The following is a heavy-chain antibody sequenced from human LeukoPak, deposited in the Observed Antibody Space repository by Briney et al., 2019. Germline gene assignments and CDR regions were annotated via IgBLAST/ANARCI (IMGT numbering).Heavy chain of an antibody. D-gene: IGHD2-2*03. Sequence: PGGSLRLSCAASGFTFDDYAMHWVRQAPGTGLEWVSLISGDAGSTYYADSVRGRFTISRDNSKNSLYLQMNSLRTEDTALYYCAKDIGYCNSTSCSMFDDAFDIWGQGTMVTVSS. CDR2: ISGDAGST. J-gene: IGHJ3*02. CDR1: GFTFDDYA. CDR3: AKDIGYCNSTSCSMFDDAFDI. V-gene: IGHV3-43*02.